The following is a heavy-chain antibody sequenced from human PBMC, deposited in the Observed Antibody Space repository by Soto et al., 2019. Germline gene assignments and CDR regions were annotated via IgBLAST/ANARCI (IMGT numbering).Heavy chain of an antibody. D-gene: IGHD3-3*01. V-gene: IGHV3-64D*06. CDR2: ISSNGGST. J-gene: IGHJ6*02. CDR1: GFTFSSYA. CDR3: VKSITIFGVVQVGMDV. Sequence: SLRLSCSASGFTFSSYAMHWVRQAPGKGLEYVSAISSNGGSTYYADSVKGRFTISRDNSKNTLYLQMSSLRAEDTAVYYCVKSITIFGVVQVGMDVWGQGTTVTVSS.